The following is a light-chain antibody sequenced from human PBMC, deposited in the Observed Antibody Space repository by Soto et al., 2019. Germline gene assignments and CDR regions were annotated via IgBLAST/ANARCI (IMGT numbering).Light chain of an antibody. V-gene: IGKV3-20*01. Sequence: EIVLTQSPGTLSSSPGERATLSCRASESVSSNYLAWYQQRPGQAPRLLIYAASNRARGIPDRFGGSGSGTDFTLTVSRREPEEFTVYYCQQYRGAPSTFGQGTKV. CDR3: QQYRGAPST. J-gene: IGKJ1*01. CDR1: ESVSSNY. CDR2: AAS.